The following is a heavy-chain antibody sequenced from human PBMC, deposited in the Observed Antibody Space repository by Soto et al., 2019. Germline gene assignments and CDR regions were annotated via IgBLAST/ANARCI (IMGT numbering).Heavy chain of an antibody. CDR2: IDWDDDK. V-gene: IGHV2-70*04. Sequence: SGPTRVNPTQTLALTGTFSGLSLSTSGMRVSWIRQPPGKALEWLARIDWDDDKFYSTSLKTRLTISKDTSKNQVVLTMTNMDPVDTATYYCARDSNLPDKWLYFDYWGQGTLVTVSS. J-gene: IGHJ4*02. CDR3: ARDSNLPDKWLYFDY. CDR1: GLSLSTSGMR. D-gene: IGHD3-22*01.